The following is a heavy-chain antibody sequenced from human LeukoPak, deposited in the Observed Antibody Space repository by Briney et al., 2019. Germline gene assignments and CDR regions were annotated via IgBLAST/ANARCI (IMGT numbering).Heavy chain of an antibody. CDR2: INHGGST. Sequence: SETLSLTCTVSGGSISSSSYYWGWIRQPPGKGLEWIGEINHGGSTNYNLSLKSRVTISVDTSKNQFSLKLSSVTAADTAVYYCAREDFDWLLSVRYYYYYMDVWGKGTTVTISS. V-gene: IGHV4-39*07. D-gene: IGHD3-9*01. J-gene: IGHJ6*03. CDR3: AREDFDWLLSVRYYYYYMDV. CDR1: GGSISSSSYY.